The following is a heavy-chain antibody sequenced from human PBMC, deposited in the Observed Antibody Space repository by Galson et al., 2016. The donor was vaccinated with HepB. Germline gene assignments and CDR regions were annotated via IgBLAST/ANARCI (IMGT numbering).Heavy chain of an antibody. Sequence: SLRLSCAGSGFTFSAYSIHWVRQAPGKGLEYVAVISGGGGTTFYADSVKGRFVISRDNSKNTMYLQMGSLRVDDMAVYHCARETGPLHRWYFDLWGRGTLVTVSS. D-gene: IGHD3-9*01. J-gene: IGHJ2*01. CDR3: ARETGPLHRWYFDL. CDR2: ISGGGGTT. V-gene: IGHV3-64*02. CDR1: GFTFSAYS.